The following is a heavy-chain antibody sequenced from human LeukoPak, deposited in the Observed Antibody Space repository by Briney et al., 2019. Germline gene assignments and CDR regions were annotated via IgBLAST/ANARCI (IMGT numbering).Heavy chain of an antibody. V-gene: IGHV1-24*01. CDR3: ARDTKDIVVVPAAMPNNWFDP. D-gene: IGHD2-2*01. CDR2: FDPEDGET. J-gene: IGHJ5*02. Sequence: ASVKVSCKVSGYTLTKLSMHWVRQAPGKGLEWMGGFDPEDGETIYAQKFQGRVTMTEDTSTDTAYMELSSLRSEDTAVYYCARDTKDIVVVPAAMPNNWFDPWGQGTLVTVSS. CDR1: GYTLTKLS.